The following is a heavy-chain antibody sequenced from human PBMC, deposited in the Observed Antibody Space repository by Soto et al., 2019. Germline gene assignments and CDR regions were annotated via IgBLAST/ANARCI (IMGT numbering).Heavy chain of an antibody. J-gene: IGHJ6*03. Sequence: QVQLVQSGAEVKKPGASVTVSCKASGYTFTSYYIHWVRQAPGQGLEWMGIINPRCGSTSYAQKFQGRVTMTRDTSTSTVYIEVSGLRSEDTAVYYCARDQEPSTLYYDYYYMDVWGKGTTVTVSS. V-gene: IGHV1-46*03. CDR3: ARDQEPSTLYYDYYYMDV. CDR1: GYTFTSYY. CDR2: INPRCGST.